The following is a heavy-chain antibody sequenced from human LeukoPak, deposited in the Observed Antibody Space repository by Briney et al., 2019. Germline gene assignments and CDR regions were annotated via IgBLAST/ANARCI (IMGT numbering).Heavy chain of an antibody. V-gene: IGHV1-69*04. CDR2: IIPILGIA. D-gene: IGHD6-13*01. Sequence: ASVKVSCKASGGTFSSYAISWVRQAPGQGLEWMGRIIPILGIANYAQKFQGRVTITADKSTCTAYMELSSLRSEDTAVYYCARVDSSSWLFYWGQGTLVTVSS. CDR3: ARVDSSSWLFY. CDR1: GGTFSSYA. J-gene: IGHJ4*02.